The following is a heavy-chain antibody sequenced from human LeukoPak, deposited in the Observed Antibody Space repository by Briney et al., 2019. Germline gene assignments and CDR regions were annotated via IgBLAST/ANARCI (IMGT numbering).Heavy chain of an antibody. Sequence: GGSLGLSGPASGFTSSSYGMHGVRQAPGKGLRWGPVISYDGSNKYYADSVKGRFTISRDNSKNTLYLQMNSLRAEDTAVYYCAKDLVGATYDAFDIWGQGTMVTVSS. CDR3: AKDLVGATYDAFDI. CDR2: ISYDGSNK. J-gene: IGHJ3*02. CDR1: GFTSSSYG. V-gene: IGHV3-30*18. D-gene: IGHD1-26*01.